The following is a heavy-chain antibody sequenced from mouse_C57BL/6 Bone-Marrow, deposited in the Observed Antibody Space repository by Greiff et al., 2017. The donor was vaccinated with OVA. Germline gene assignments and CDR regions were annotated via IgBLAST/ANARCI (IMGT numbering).Heavy chain of an antibody. CDR2: IYPGNSDT. CDR3: TRGRDVRYFDY. J-gene: IGHJ2*01. V-gene: IGHV1-5*01. CDR1: GYTFTSYW. Sequence: VQLQQSGTVLARPGASVKMSCTTSGYTFTSYWMHWVKQRPGQGLEWIGAIYPGNSDTSYNQKFKGKAKLTAVTSASTAYMELSSLTNEDSAVYYCTRGRDVRYFDYWGQGTTLTVSS. D-gene: IGHD3-3*01.